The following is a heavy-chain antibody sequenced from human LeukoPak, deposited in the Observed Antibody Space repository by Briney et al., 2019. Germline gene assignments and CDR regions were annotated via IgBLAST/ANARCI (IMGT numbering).Heavy chain of an antibody. CDR1: GFTFNTYW. CDR2: INNDGSST. Sequence: GGSLRLSCAASGFTFNTYWMHWVRQAPGKGLVWVSRINNDGSSTIYADSVRGRFTISRDNAKNTLYPQLSGLRAEDTSVYFCARSSYPYYFDYWGQGALVTASS. CDR3: ARSSYPYYFDY. D-gene: IGHD3-10*01. V-gene: IGHV3-74*01. J-gene: IGHJ4*02.